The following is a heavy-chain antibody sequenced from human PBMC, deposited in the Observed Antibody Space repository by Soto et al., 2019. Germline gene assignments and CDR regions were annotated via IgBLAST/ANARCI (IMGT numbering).Heavy chain of an antibody. CDR3: AKALLLYYYDSSGYMYYFDY. J-gene: IGHJ4*02. D-gene: IGHD3-22*01. CDR1: GFTFSSYA. Sequence: EVQLLESGGGLVQPGGSLRLSCAASGFTFSSYAMSWVRQAPGKGLEWVSAISGSGGSKYYADSVKGRFTISRDNSKNTLYLQMNSLRVEDTAVYYCAKALLLYYYDSSGYMYYFDYWGQGTLVTVSS. CDR2: ISGSGGSK. V-gene: IGHV3-23*01.